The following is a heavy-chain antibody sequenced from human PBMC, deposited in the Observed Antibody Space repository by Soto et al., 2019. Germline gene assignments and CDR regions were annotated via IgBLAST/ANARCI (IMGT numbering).Heavy chain of an antibody. V-gene: IGHV1-69*01. CDR3: ARGYYSGSNPSSFDY. J-gene: IGHJ4*02. CDR1: GGTFSSYT. D-gene: IGHD1-26*01. Sequence: QLQLVQSGAEVREPGSSVKVSCKASGGTFSSYTVIWVRQAPGQRLEWMGGITPTLNIAKYAEKFQGRVTITADESTSTVNMHLSSLRSEDTAVYFCARGYYSGSNPSSFDYWGQGTLVAVSS. CDR2: ITPTLNIA.